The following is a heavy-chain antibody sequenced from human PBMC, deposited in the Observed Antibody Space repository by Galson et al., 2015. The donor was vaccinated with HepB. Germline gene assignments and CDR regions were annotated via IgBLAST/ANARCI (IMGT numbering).Heavy chain of an antibody. D-gene: IGHD5-24*01. V-gene: IGHV1-69*04. Sequence: SVKVSCKASGGTFSSYAISWVRQAPGQGLEWMGRIIPILGIANYAQKFQGRVTITADKSTSTAYMELSSLRSEDTAVYYCARGPFDEGWLQFWGQGTLVTVSS. CDR2: IIPILGIA. J-gene: IGHJ1*01. CDR3: ARGPFDEGWLQF. CDR1: GGTFSSYA.